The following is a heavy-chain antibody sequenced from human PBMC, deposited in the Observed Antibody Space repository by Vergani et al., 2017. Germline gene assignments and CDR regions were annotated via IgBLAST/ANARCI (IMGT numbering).Heavy chain of an antibody. V-gene: IGHV1-2*02. CDR3: ARDERYCSSTSCYTYYYYYMDF. CDR1: GYTFTGYY. Sequence: QVQLVQSGAEVKKPGASVKVSCKASGYTFTGYYMHWVRQAPGQGLEWMGWINPNSGGTNYAQKFQGRVTMTRDTSISTAYMELSRLRSDDPAVYYCARDERYCSSTSCYTYYYYYMDFWGKGTTVTVSS. CDR2: INPNSGGT. D-gene: IGHD2-2*02. J-gene: IGHJ6*03.